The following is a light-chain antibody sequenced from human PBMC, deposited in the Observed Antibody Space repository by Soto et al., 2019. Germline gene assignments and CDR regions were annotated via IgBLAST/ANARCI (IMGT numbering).Light chain of an antibody. J-gene: IGKJ2*01. CDR3: QQYSAYPYT. V-gene: IGKV1-5*01. CDR1: QSVTTY. Sequence: DIQVTQSPSSLSASVGDRVTITCRASQSVTTYLNWYQQKPGRAPKLLIYDASSLEGGVPSRFSGSGSGTEFTLTISSLQADDFATYYCQQYSAYPYTFGQGTKV. CDR2: DAS.